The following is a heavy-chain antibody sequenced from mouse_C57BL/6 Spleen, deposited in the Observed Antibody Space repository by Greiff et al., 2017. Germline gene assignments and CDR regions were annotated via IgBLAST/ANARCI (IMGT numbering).Heavy chain of an antibody. CDR2: ISDGGSYT. V-gene: IGHV5-4*03. CDR3: ARGGYGSFWYLDV. CDR1: GFTFSSYA. Sequence: EVMLVESGGGLVKPGGSLKLSCAASGFTFSSYAMSWVRQTPEKRLEWVATISDGGSYTYYPDNVKGRFTISRDNAKNNLYLQMSHLTSEDTAMYYCARGGYGSFWYLDVWGTGTTVTGSS. D-gene: IGHD1-1*01. J-gene: IGHJ1*03.